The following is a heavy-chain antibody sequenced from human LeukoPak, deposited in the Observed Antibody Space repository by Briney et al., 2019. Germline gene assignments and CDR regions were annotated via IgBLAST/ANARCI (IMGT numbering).Heavy chain of an antibody. D-gene: IGHD6-19*01. J-gene: IGHJ4*02. V-gene: IGHV3-21*01. CDR1: GFTFSSYS. CDR2: ISSSSSYI. Sequence: GGSLRLSCAASGFTFSSYSMTWVRQAPGKGLGWVSSISSSSSYIYYADSVKGRFTISRDNAKNSLYLQMNSLRAEDTAVYYCARGVAGLFDYWGQGTLVTVSS. CDR3: ARGVAGLFDY.